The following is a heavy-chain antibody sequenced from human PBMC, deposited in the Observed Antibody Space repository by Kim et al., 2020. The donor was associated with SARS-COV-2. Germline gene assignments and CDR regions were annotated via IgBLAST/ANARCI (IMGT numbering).Heavy chain of an antibody. Sequence: GGSLRLSCAASGFTFSSYAMSWVRQAPGKGLEWVSAISGSGGSTYYADSVKGRFTISRDNSKNTLYLQMNSLRAEDTAVYYCAKAEQLSYDILTGTPDYWGQGTLVTVSS. J-gene: IGHJ4*02. CDR1: GFTFSSYA. V-gene: IGHV3-23*01. CDR2: ISGSGGST. D-gene: IGHD3-9*01. CDR3: AKAEQLSYDILTGTPDY.